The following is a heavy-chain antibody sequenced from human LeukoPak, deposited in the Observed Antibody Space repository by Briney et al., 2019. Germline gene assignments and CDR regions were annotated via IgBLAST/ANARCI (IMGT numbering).Heavy chain of an antibody. J-gene: IGHJ6*03. CDR1: GGSISSDNYF. V-gene: IGHV4-39*01. D-gene: IGHD5-18*01. Sequence: PSETLSLTCNVSGGSISSDNYFWGWIRQPPGKGLEWIGSIYYTGTTYYTPSLKSRVTISVDTSKNQFSLKLSSVTAADTALYYCARTTEGGYTYGYFYYYYMDVWGKGTTVTISS. CDR3: ARTTEGGYTYGYFYYYYMDV. CDR2: IYYTGTT.